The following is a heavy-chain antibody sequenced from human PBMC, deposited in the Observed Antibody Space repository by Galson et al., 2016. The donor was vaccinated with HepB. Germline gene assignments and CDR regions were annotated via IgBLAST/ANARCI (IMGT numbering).Heavy chain of an antibody. J-gene: IGHJ4*02. D-gene: IGHD1-26*01. V-gene: IGHV3-21*01. CDR1: GFTFSSYS. CDR2: ISSSSSYI. Sequence: SLRLSCAASGFTFSSYSMNWVRQAPGQGLEWVSSISSSSSYIYYADSVKGRFTISRDNAKNSLSRQMNSLRAEDTAVYYCARGDIVGAIFDYWGQGTLVTVSS. CDR3: ARGDIVGAIFDY.